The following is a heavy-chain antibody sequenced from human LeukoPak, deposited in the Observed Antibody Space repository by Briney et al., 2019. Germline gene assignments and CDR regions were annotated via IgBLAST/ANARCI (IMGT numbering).Heavy chain of an antibody. D-gene: IGHD3-10*01. CDR2: IWYDGSNK. J-gene: IGHJ5*02. CDR3: ARDVLVRGVISPGS. V-gene: IGHV3-33*01. CDR1: GFTFSSYG. Sequence: GGSLRLSCAASGFTFSSYGMHWVRQAPGKGLEWVAVIWYDGSNKYYAGSVKGRFTISRDNSKNTLYLQMNSLRAEDTAVYYCARDVLVRGVISPGSWGQGTLVTVSS.